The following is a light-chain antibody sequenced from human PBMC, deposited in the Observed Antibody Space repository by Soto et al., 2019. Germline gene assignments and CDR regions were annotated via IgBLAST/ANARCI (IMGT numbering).Light chain of an antibody. CDR2: EVS. J-gene: IGLJ1*01. CDR1: TSDVGGYNY. Sequence: QSALTQPASVSGSPGQSITISCAGTTSDVGGYNYVSCYQQRPGNTPKLMIYEVSNRPSGVSNRFSGSKSGNTASLTSSGLQAEDETDYYCSSYTSSSTWAFGTGTKVTVL. CDR3: SSYTSSSTWA. V-gene: IGLV2-14*01.